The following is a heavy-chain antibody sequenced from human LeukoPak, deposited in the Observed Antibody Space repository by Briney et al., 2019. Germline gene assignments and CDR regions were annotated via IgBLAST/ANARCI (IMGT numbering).Heavy chain of an antibody. CDR2: IRGSGGST. CDR3: GKALTHVVPAGVSPNWLDA. D-gene: IGHD2-2*01. CDR1: AFPFNTDA. J-gene: IGHJ5*02. V-gene: IGHV3-23*01. Sequence: QAGGSLRLSWAAAAFPFNTDAITWIRQPARKWLEWVSSIRGSGGSTNYADSVNGPLTISRDNSNSKLYLQMNSMRGEDSDVYFCGKALTHVVPAGVSPNWLDAWGQGTLVTVSS.